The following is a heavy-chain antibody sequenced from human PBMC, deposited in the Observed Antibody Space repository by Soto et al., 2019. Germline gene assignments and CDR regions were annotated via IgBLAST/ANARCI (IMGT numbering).Heavy chain of an antibody. V-gene: IGHV1-18*04. J-gene: IGHJ3*02. Sequence: QVKLVQSGAEVKKPGASVKVSCKASGYTFTSYGISWVRQAPGQGLEWMGWISAYNGNTNYAQKLQGRVTMTTDTSTSTAYRELRSLRSDDTAVYYCARDRCSGWLADQDAFDIWGQGTMVTVSS. CDR3: ARDRCSGWLADQDAFDI. CDR2: ISAYNGNT. CDR1: GYTFTSYG. D-gene: IGHD6-19*01.